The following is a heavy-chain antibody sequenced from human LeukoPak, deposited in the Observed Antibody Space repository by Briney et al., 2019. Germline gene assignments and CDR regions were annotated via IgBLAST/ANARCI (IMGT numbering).Heavy chain of an antibody. CDR1: GGTFSSYA. CDR3: ARLSGATSGLDY. CDR2: IIPIPGIA. V-gene: IGHV1-69*04. J-gene: IGHJ4*02. Sequence: GSSVKVSCKASGGTFSSYAISWVRQAPGQGLEWMGRIIPIPGIANYAQKFQGRVTITADKSTSTAYMELSSLRSEDTAVYYCARLSGATSGLDYWGQRTLVTVSS. D-gene: IGHD1-26*01.